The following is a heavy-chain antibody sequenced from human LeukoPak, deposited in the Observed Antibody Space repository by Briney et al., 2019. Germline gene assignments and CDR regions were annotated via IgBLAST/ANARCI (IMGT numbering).Heavy chain of an antibody. CDR1: GDSISNYY. CDR3: AREVELESPFDY. J-gene: IGHJ4*02. Sequence: SETLSLTCTVSGDSISNYYWSWFRQPPGKGLEWIGYIYYSGSTYYNPSLKSRVTISVDTSKNQFSLKLSSVTAADTAAYYCAREVELESPFDYWGQGTLVTVSS. CDR2: IYYSGST. V-gene: IGHV4-59*12. D-gene: IGHD1-7*01.